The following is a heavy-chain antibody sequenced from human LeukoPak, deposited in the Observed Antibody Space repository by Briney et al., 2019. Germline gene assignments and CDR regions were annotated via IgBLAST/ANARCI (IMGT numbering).Heavy chain of an antibody. J-gene: IGHJ3*02. CDR1: GFTFSSYW. V-gene: IGHV3-7*01. D-gene: IGHD4-17*01. CDR2: IKQDGSEK. CDR3: ARDKLPDYGDYPGAFDI. Sequence: GGSLRLSCAASGFTFSSYWMSWVRQAPGKGLEWVANIKQDGSEKYYVDSVKGRFTISRDNAKNSLYLQMNSLRAEDTAVYYCARDKLPDYGDYPGAFDIWGQGTMVTVSS.